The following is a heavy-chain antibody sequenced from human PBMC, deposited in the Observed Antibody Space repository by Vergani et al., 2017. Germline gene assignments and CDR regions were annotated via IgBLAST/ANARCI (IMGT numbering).Heavy chain of an antibody. V-gene: IGHV4-61*02. Sequence: QVQLQESGPGLVKPSQTLSLTCTVSGGPISSGSYYWSWHRQPAGKRLEWIGRIHTNGVIHYNPSLNSRATISVDTSRNQLPLKLTSVTATDTAIYFCARGNPYVDFDIWGQGTMITVSS. CDR2: IHTNGVI. D-gene: IGHD3-16*01. J-gene: IGHJ3*02. CDR3: ARGNPYVDFDI. CDR1: GGPISSGSYY.